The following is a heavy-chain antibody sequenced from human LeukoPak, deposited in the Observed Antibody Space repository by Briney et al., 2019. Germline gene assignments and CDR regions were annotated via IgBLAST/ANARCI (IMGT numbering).Heavy chain of an antibody. D-gene: IGHD6-13*01. CDR2: INPNSGGT. CDR3: ARDERAYSSS. Sequence: ASVKVSCKVSGYTFTDYYMHWVRQAPGQGLEWMGRINPNSGGTNYAQKFQGRVTMTRDTSISTAYMELSRLRSDDTAVYYCARDERAYSSSWGQGTLVTVSS. CDR1: GYTFTDYY. V-gene: IGHV1-2*06. J-gene: IGHJ4*02.